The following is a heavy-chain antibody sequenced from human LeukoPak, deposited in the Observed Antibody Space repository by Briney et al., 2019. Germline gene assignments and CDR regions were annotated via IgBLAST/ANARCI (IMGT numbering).Heavy chain of an antibody. Sequence: TSETLSLTRTVSGGSISSGVYYWGWIRQPPGKGLEWIGSIYYSGNAYYNPSLKSRVTISVDTSKNQLSLKLNSVTAADTAVYYCARSIVVVPAAMGDYYYYYMDVWGKGTTVTVSS. CDR3: ARSIVVVPAAMGDYYYYYMDV. J-gene: IGHJ6*03. D-gene: IGHD2-2*01. CDR2: IYYSGNA. CDR1: GGSISSGVYY. V-gene: IGHV4-39*01.